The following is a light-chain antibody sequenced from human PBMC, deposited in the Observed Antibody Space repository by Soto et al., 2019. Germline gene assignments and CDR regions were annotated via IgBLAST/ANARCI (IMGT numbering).Light chain of an antibody. J-gene: IGKJ1*01. CDR1: QSVSSNY. CDR2: GAS. V-gene: IGKV3-20*01. CDR3: QQYDTSPRT. Sequence: EVMLTQSTGTLSLSPGERATLSCRASQSVSSNYLAWYQQKSGQAPRLLIYGASNSATGIPDRFSGSGSGTDFTLTIRRLEPEDFAVYYCQQYDTSPRTFGQGTKVEFK.